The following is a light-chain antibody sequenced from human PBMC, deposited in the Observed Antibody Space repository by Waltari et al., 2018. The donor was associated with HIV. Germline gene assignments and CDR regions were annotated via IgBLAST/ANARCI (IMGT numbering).Light chain of an antibody. V-gene: IGLV1-51*01. CDR3: GTWDSSLNAGV. CDR2: DND. J-gene: IGLJ3*02. CDR1: SSNLGNDF. Sequence: QSMLTQPPSVSAAPGQKVTISCSRSSSNLGNDFVPWYQHLPGAAPKLVIYDNDNRPSGIPDRFSGSKSGASATLVITELQTGDEGDYYCGTWDSSLNAGVFGGGTKLTVL.